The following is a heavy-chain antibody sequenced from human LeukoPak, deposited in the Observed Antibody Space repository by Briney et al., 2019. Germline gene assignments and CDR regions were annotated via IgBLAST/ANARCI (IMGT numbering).Heavy chain of an antibody. J-gene: IGHJ4*02. D-gene: IGHD3-22*01. CDR1: GFTVSSNY. Sequence: QPGGSLRLSCAASGFTVSSNYMSWVRQAPGKGLEWVSAISGSGGSTYYADSVKGRFTISRDNSKNTLYLQMNSLRAEDTAVYYCAKTSGIVVVTKFDYWGQGTLVTVSS. CDR3: AKTSGIVVVTKFDY. V-gene: IGHV3-23*01. CDR2: ISGSGGST.